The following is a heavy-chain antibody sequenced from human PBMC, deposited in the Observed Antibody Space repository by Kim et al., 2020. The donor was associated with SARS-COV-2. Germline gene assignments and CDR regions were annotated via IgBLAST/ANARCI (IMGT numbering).Heavy chain of an antibody. V-gene: IGHV3-33*01. J-gene: IGHJ6*02. CDR3: ARDMVRGAHRGYGMDV. CDR2: IWYDGSNK. D-gene: IGHD3-10*01. Sequence: GGSLRLSCAASGFTFSSYGMHWVRQAPGKGLEWVAVIWYDGSNKYYADSVKGRFTISRDNSKNTLYLQMNSLRAEDTAVYYCARDMVRGAHRGYGMDVWGQGTTVTVSS. CDR1: GFTFSSYG.